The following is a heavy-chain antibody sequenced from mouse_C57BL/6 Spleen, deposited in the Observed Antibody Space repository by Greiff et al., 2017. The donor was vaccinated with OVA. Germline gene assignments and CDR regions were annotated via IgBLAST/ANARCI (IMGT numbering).Heavy chain of an antibody. CDR3: ALREYAMDY. J-gene: IGHJ4*01. CDR2: IYPRSGNT. CDR1: GYTFTSYG. D-gene: IGHD1-1*01. V-gene: IGHV1-81*01. Sequence: VQLQQSGAELARPGASVKLSCKASGYTFTSYGISWVKQRTGQGLEWIGEIYPRSGNTYYNEKFQGKATLTADKSSSTAYMELRSLTSEDSAVYFCALREYAMDYWGQGTSVTVSS.